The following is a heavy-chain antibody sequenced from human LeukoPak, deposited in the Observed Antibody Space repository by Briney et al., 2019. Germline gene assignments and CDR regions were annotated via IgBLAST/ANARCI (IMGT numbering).Heavy chain of an antibody. Sequence: SETLSLTCTVSGGSISNGHYWGWIRQPPGKGLEWIGSISHTGSSYYNPSLKSRVTISVDTSKNQFSLRLSSVTAADTAVYYCARVYTGSSWDYYYYMDVWGKGTTVTVSS. J-gene: IGHJ6*03. CDR1: GGSISNGHY. D-gene: IGHD6-13*01. CDR3: ARVYTGSSWDYYYYMDV. V-gene: IGHV4-38-2*02. CDR2: ISHTGSS.